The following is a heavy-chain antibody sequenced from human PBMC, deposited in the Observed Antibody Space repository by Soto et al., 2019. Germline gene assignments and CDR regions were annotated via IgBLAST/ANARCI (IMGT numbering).Heavy chain of an antibody. J-gene: IGHJ1*01. V-gene: IGHV3-48*01. D-gene: IGHD3-10*01. CDR2: ISSSSSTI. Sequence: EVQLVESGGGLVQPGGSLRLSCAASGFTFSSYSMNWVRQAPGKGLEWVSYISSSSSTIYYADSVKGRFTISRDNAKNSLYLQMNSLRAKDTAVYYWARGSPPRWVRFEYFQHWGQGTLVTVSS. CDR1: GFTFSSYS. CDR3: ARGSPPRWVRFEYFQH.